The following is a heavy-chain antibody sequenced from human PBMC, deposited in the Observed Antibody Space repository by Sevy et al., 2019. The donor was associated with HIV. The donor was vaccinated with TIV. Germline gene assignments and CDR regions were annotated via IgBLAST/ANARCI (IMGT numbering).Heavy chain of an antibody. CDR2: IYPGESDT. D-gene: IGHD5-12*01. J-gene: IGHJ4*02. CDR3: ARRVRDGYNVFDY. CDR1: GYSFTNYW. Sequence: GESLKISCKGSGYSFTNYWIGWVRQMPGKGLEWMGIIYPGESDTRHSPSFQGQVTLSVDKSISTAYLQWSSLKASDTAMYYCARRVRDGYNVFDYWGQGTLVTVSS. V-gene: IGHV5-51*01.